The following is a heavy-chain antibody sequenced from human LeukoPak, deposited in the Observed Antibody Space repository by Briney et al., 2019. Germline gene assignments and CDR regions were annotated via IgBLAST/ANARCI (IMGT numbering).Heavy chain of an antibody. CDR2: INPNTGGT. CDR3: ARDSAGADY. J-gene: IGHJ4*02. D-gene: IGHD3-10*01. Sequence: ASVKVSCKASGYTFTGYYMHWVRQAPGQGLEWMGWINPNTGGTNYAQKFQGRVTMTRDTSITTAYMELIRLTSDDTAVYYCARDSAGADYWGQGTLVTVSS. CDR1: GYTFTGYY. V-gene: IGHV1-2*02.